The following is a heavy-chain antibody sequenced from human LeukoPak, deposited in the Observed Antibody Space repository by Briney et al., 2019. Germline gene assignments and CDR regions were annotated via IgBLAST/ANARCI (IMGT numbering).Heavy chain of an antibody. D-gene: IGHD6-6*01. J-gene: IGHJ6*02. Sequence: PSETLSLTCTVSAGSISNYYWSWIRQSAGKGLEWIGRIYSSGSTNYNPSLKSRVTMSVDTSKNQFSLKLSSVTAADTAVYYCARDSSIDYSSSSRYYYGMDVWGQGTTVTVSS. CDR2: IYSSGST. V-gene: IGHV4-4*07. CDR3: ARDSSIDYSSSSRYYYGMDV. CDR1: AGSISNYY.